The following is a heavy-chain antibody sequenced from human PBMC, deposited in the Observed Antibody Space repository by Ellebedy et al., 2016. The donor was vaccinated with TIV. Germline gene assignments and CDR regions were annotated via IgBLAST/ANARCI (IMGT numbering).Heavy chain of an antibody. CDR1: GFTASINY. CDR2: IYSGGGT. V-gene: IGHV3-53*01. CDR3: ARGGWELQGAIDV. D-gene: IGHD1-26*01. J-gene: IGHJ6*02. Sequence: PGGSLRLSCAASGFTASINYISWVRQAPGKGLKWVSVIYSGGGTFYADSVKGRFTISRDNSKNTLYLQMNSLRAEDTAVYYCARGGWELQGAIDVWGQGTTVTVSS.